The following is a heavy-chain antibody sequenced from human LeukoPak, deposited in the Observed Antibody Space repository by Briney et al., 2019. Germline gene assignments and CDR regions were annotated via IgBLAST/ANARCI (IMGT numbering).Heavy chain of an antibody. D-gene: IGHD6-13*01. CDR1: GYSFTSYW. CDR3: ARPRAYASTWYGRDNAFDI. Sequence: GESLKISCKGSGYSFTSYWIGWVRQMPGKGLEWMGIIYPGDSDTRYSPSFQGQVTISADKYISTAYLQWSSLKASDTAMYYCARPRAYASTWYGRDNAFDIWGPGTMVTVSS. J-gene: IGHJ3*02. V-gene: IGHV5-51*01. CDR2: IYPGDSDT.